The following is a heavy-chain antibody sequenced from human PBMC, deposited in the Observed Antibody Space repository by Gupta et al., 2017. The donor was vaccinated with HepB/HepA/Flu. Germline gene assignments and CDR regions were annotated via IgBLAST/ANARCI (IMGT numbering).Heavy chain of an antibody. CDR3: GRGYDWHCDS. J-gene: IGHJ4*02. V-gene: IGHV3-7*04. Sequence: EVQLVESGGGLVKPGGSLRLSCAASGFTCANYWMNWVRQAPGKGLVWLANINPDGSGQYYVDALKGLVTRSRDNAENSVYLQMSSLRAEDTATYYCGRGYDWHCDSWGQGGLVTVSS. CDR2: INPDGSGQ. D-gene: IGHD3-9*01. CDR1: GFTCANYW.